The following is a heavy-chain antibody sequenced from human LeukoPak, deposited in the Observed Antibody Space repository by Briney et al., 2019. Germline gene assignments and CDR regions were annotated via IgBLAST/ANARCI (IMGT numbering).Heavy chain of an antibody. CDR2: IHHDGSNK. D-gene: IGHD4-17*01. V-gene: IGHV3-30*02. CDR1: GFTFSSYG. Sequence: PGGSLRLSCAASGFTFSSYGMHWVRQAPGKGLDWVAFIHHDGSNKYYADSVRGRFTISRDNSKNTLYLQMNSLRAEDTAVYYCATYTVTTEGGDYWGQGTLVTVSS. CDR3: ATYTVTTEGGDY. J-gene: IGHJ4*02.